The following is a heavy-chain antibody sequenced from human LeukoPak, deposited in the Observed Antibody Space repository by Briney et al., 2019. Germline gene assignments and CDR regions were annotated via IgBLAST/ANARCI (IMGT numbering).Heavy chain of an antibody. D-gene: IGHD1/OR15-1a*01. V-gene: IGHV1-2*02. J-gene: IGHJ6*03. CDR1: GYSFIDYY. CDR2: IDPNNGGT. CDR3: ARDPKNTYYMDV. Sequence: ASVKVSCKASGYSFIDYYMHWARQAPGQGLEWMGWIDPNNGGTKFAQKFQGQVTMTRDTSISTAYMELSRLRSDDTAVYYCARDPKNTYYMDVWGKGTTVTVSS.